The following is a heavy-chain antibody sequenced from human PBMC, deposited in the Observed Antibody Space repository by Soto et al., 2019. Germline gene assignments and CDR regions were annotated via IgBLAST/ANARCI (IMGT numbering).Heavy chain of an antibody. CDR2: TYWDDDN. V-gene: IGHV2-5*02. D-gene: IGHD1-7*01. Sequence: SGPTLVNPTQTLTLTCSLSGFSITTYGGGVGWVRQPPGKALEWLAFTYWDDDNRYNPSLKIRLSTMKAISRKQVVLTMTNMEHADTATYYWAHRMTLTSTWNYGALDFWGQGALVTVSS. CDR3: AHRMTLTSTWNYGALDF. J-gene: IGHJ3*01. CDR1: GFSITTYGGG.